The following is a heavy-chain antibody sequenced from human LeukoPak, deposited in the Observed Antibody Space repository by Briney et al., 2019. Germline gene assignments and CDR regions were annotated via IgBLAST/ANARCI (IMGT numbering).Heavy chain of an antibody. D-gene: IGHD6-19*01. J-gene: IGHJ6*02. CDR3: ARDLGYSSGHGLDV. CDR2: IRSGGSNE. V-gene: IGHV3-30*02. Sequence: GGSLRLSCAASGFTFTDSAMHWVRGAPGAGLEWVALIRSGGSNEYYADSVKGRFTIYRDNVKNMLYLQMNRLSAEDTAMYYCARDLGYSSGHGLDVWGQGTTVTVSS. CDR1: GFTFTDSA.